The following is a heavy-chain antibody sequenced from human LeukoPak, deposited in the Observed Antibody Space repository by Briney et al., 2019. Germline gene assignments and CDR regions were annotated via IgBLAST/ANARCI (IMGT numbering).Heavy chain of an antibody. CDR2: IYYSGST. J-gene: IGHJ2*01. Sequence: SETLSLTCTVSGGSISSGGYYWRWIRQHPGKGLEWIGYIYYSGSTYYNPSLKSRVTISVDTSKNQFSLKLSSVTAADTAVYYCARGGGPWYFELWGRGTLVTVSS. CDR3: ARGGGPWYFEL. V-gene: IGHV4-31*03. D-gene: IGHD3-10*01. CDR1: GGSISSGGYY.